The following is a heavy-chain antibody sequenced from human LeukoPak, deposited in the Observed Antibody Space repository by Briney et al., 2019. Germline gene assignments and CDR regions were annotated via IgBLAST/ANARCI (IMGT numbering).Heavy chain of an antibody. J-gene: IGHJ6*03. V-gene: IGHV1-46*01. CDR1: GYTFTSYY. D-gene: IGHD7-27*01. CDR3: ARVSTPGHYYYYYMDV. Sequence: ASVKVSCKASGYTFTSYYMHWVRQAPGQGLEWMGIINPSGGSTSYAQKFQGRVTMTRDMSTSTVYMELSRLRSDNTAVYYCARVSTPGHYYYYYMDVWGKGTTVTVSS. CDR2: INPSGGST.